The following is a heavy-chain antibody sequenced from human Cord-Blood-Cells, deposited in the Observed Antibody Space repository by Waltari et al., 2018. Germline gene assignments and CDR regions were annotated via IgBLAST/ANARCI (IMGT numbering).Heavy chain of an antibody. Sequence: QVQLVQSGAEVKKPGYSVKVSCKASGGTFRSYAIRWVRQAPGQGLEWMGGIIPIFGTANYAQKFQGRVTITADESTSTAYMELSSLRSEDTAVYYCARAEYSSSLFDYWGQGTLVTVSS. CDR3: ARAEYSSSLFDY. CDR2: IIPIFGTA. V-gene: IGHV1-69*01. CDR1: GGTFRSYA. D-gene: IGHD6-6*01. J-gene: IGHJ4*02.